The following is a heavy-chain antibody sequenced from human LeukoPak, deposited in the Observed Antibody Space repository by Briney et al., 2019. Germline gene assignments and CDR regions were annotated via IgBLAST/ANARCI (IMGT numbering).Heavy chain of an antibody. V-gene: IGHV3-30*18. CDR2: ISYDGSNK. J-gene: IGHJ4*02. Sequence: GSLRLSCAASGFTFSSYGMHWVRQAPGKGLEWVAVISYDGSNKYYADSVKGRFTISRDNSKNTLYLQMNSLRAEDTAVYYCAKDSGSSPEYYFDYWGQGTLVTVSS. CDR1: GFTFSSYG. D-gene: IGHD1-26*01. CDR3: AKDSGSSPEYYFDY.